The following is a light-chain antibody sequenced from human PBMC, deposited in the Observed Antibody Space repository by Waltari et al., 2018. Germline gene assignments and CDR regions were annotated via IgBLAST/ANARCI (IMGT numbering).Light chain of an antibody. CDR1: QSVSSSY. J-gene: IGKJ2*01. Sequence: DIVLTQSPVTVSLSPGERAALSCRASQSVSSSYVAWYQQKPGQAPRLLMYGTSSRATGIPDRFSGGGSGTDFTLTISRLEAEDFAVYYCQQYDTSPYTFGQGTKLEIK. CDR3: QQYDTSPYT. V-gene: IGKV3-20*01. CDR2: GTS.